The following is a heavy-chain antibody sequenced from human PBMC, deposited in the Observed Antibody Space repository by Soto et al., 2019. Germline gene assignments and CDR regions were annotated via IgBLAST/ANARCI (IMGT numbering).Heavy chain of an antibody. CDR2: ISSSSSYI. D-gene: IGHD7-27*01. Sequence: SLRLSCAASGFTFSSYSMNWVRQAPGKGLEWVSSISSSSSYIYYADSVKGRFTISTAYMELTSLRSEDTAVYYCARDTGDGTFDFWGQGTLVTVSS. V-gene: IGHV3-21*01. J-gene: IGHJ4*02. CDR1: GFTFSSYS. CDR3: ARDTGDGTFDF.